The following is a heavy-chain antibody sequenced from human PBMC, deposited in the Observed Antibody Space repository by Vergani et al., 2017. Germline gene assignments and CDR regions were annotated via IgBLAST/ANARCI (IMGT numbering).Heavy chain of an antibody. D-gene: IGHD1-26*01. CDR3: AGDRGNSGDYNFDY. Sequence: QVQLVQSGAEVKKPGSSVKVSCKASGYTFSTYGISWVRQAPGQGLEWMGWISAYNGNTNYPEKFQGRLTMTTDTSTRTAYMELRSLRSDDTAVYYCAGDRGNSGDYNFDYWGQGTLVTVSS. V-gene: IGHV1-18*01. CDR1: GYTFSTYG. J-gene: IGHJ4*02. CDR2: ISAYNGNT.